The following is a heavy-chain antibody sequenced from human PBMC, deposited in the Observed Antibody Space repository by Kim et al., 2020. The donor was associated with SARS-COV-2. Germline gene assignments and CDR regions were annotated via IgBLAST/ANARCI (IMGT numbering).Heavy chain of an antibody. D-gene: IGHD2-21*02. V-gene: IGHV3-7*01. J-gene: IGHJ3*01. Sequence: GGSLRLSCAAPGFTLRRYWMTWVRQAPGKGLEWVANIKQGRSEMYYVDSVKGRFTISRDNAMNSLFLQMNSLRAEDTGVYYCARDVAVTGTDGLDVWGQGPLVTVSS. CDR2: IKQGRSEM. CDR3: ARDVAVTGTDGLDV. CDR1: GFTLRRYW.